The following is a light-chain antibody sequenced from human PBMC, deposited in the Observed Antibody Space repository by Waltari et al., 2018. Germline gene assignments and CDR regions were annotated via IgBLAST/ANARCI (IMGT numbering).Light chain of an antibody. V-gene: IGKV4-1*01. Sequence: DIVMTQSPDSLAVSLGERATINCKSSQSVLFSSNNRNYLAWYQQKPGKSPKLVLYGASTRESGVPDRFSGGGSATDFTLTISSLQAEDVAVYYCQQYYSSPFTFGPGTKLEIK. CDR2: GAS. CDR3: QQYYSSPFT. J-gene: IGKJ3*01. CDR1: QSVLFSSNNRNY.